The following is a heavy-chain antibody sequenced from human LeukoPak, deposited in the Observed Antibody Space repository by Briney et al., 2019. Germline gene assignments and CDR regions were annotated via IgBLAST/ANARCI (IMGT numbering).Heavy chain of an antibody. D-gene: IGHD4-11*01. CDR1: GYTFTSYG. CDR3: ARGNFRLQYPYYYYGMDV. J-gene: IGHJ6*02. Sequence: ASVKVSCKASGYTFTSYGISWVRQSPGQGLEWMGWISAYNGNTNYAQKLQGRVTMTTDTSTSTAYIELRSMRSDDTAVYYCARGNFRLQYPYYYYGMDVWGEGPTVTVS. V-gene: IGHV1-18*01. CDR2: ISAYNGNT.